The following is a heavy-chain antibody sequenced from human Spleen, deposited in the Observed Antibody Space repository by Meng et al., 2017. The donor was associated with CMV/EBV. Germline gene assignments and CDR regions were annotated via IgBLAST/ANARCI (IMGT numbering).Heavy chain of an antibody. V-gene: IGHV3-21*01. CDR1: GFIFRTYG. Sequence: SCEASGFIFRTYGMNWVRQAPGKGLEWVSSLDSTGSYRHYADSVKGRFTISRDNVKESLYLQMNSLSAEDTAVYYCATDDSAGSSMGCWGQGTLVTVSS. CDR2: LDSTGSYR. CDR3: ATDDSAGSSMGC. D-gene: IGHD4-11*01. J-gene: IGHJ4*02.